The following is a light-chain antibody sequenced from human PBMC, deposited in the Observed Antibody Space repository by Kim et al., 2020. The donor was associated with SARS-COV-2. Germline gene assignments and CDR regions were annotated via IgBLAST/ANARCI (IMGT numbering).Light chain of an antibody. CDR2: GAS. V-gene: IGKV3-20*01. CDR1: QTVTSNY. J-gene: IGKJ1*01. Sequence: SPGKRAPPSCWPSQTVTSNYLAWYQQKPGQAPRLLIYGASSRATGISDRFSGSGSGTDFTLTISRLEPDDFAVYYCQQYGSPPATFGQGTKVDIK. CDR3: QQYGSPPAT.